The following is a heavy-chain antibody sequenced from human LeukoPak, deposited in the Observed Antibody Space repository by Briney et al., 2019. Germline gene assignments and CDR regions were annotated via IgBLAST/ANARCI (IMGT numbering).Heavy chain of an antibody. CDR2: INHSGST. CDR3: ARGQYGRLDYMDV. V-gene: IGHV4-34*01. Sequence: SPSETLSLTCAVYGGSFSGYYWSWIRQPPGKGLEWIGEINHSGSTNYNPSLKSRVTISVDTSKNQFSLKLSSVTAADTAVYYCARGQYGRLDYMDVWGKGTTVTVSS. CDR1: GGSFSGYY. J-gene: IGHJ6*03. D-gene: IGHD2-21*01.